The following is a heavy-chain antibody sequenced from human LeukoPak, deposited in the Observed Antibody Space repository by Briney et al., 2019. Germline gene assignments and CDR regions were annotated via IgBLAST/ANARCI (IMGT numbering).Heavy chain of an antibody. CDR2: IKSKTDGGTT. CDR1: GFTFSNAW. CDR3: TGSPPGRGWVTDRADYYYYGMDV. J-gene: IGHJ6*02. D-gene: IGHD2-21*02. V-gene: IGHV3-15*01. Sequence: PGGSLRLSCAASGFTFSNAWMSWVRQAPGKGLEWVGRIKSKTDGGTTDYAAPVKGRFTISRDDSKNTLYLQMNSLKTEDTAVYYCTGSPPGRGWVTDRADYYYYGMDVWGQGTTVTVSS.